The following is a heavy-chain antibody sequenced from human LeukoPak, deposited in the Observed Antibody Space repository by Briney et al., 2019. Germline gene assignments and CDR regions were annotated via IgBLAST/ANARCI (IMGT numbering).Heavy chain of an antibody. D-gene: IGHD3-3*01. Sequence: PGGSLRLSCAASGFTFSSYAMSWVRQAPGKGLEWVSDISGSGGSTYYADSVKGRFTISRDNSKNTLYLQMNSLRAEDTAVYYCAKTTSQYDFWSGYYPLPDYWGQGTLVTVSS. J-gene: IGHJ4*02. V-gene: IGHV3-23*01. CDR1: GFTFSSYA. CDR2: ISGSGGST. CDR3: AKTTSQYDFWSGYYPLPDY.